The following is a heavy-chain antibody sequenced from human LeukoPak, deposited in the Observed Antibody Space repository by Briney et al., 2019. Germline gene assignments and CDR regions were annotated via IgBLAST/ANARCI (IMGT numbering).Heavy chain of an antibody. J-gene: IGHJ4*02. CDR1: GYSISSGHY. CDR3: ARGGDYNPGYFDY. Sequence: SETLSLTCAVSGYSISSGHYWGWIRQPPGKGLEWIGTMYHGGSTFHNPSLKSRVTISIDTSKNQFSLRLSSVTAADTAVYYCARGGDYNPGYFDYWGRGTLVTVSS. CDR2: MYHGGST. V-gene: IGHV4-38-2*01. D-gene: IGHD3-10*01.